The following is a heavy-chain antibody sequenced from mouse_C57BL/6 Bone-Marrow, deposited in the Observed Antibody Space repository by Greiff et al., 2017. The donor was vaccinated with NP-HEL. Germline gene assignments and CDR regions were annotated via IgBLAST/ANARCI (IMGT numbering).Heavy chain of an antibody. CDR3: ARERLLRHYWYFDV. J-gene: IGHJ1*03. CDR2: IDPSDSYT. D-gene: IGHD1-2*01. V-gene: IGHV1-50*01. CDR1: GYTFTSYW. Sequence: QVQLQQPGAELVKPGASVKLSCKASGYTFTSYWMQWVKQRPGQGLEWIGEIDPSDSYTNYTQKFKGKATLTVDTSSSTAYVQLSSLTSEDSAVYYWARERLLRHYWYFDVWGTGTTVTVSS.